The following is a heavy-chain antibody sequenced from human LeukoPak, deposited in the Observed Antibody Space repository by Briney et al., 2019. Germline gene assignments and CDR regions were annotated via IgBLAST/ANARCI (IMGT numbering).Heavy chain of an antibody. CDR2: ISAYNGNT. D-gene: IGHD3-22*01. CDR3: ARDYYDSSGYSTFFDY. V-gene: IGHV1-18*01. CDR1: GYTFTSYG. J-gene: IGHJ4*02. Sequence: ASVKVSCKASGYTFTSYGISWVRQAPGQGLEWMGWISAYNGNTNYAQKLQGRVTMTTDTSTSTAYMELRSLRSDDTAVYYCARDYYDSSGYSTFFDYWGQGTLVTVSS.